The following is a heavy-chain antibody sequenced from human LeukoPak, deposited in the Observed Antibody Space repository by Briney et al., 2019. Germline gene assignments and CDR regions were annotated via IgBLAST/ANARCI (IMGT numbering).Heavy chain of an antibody. CDR2: INPNSGGT. CDR3: ARVDLNTRQNVIAALMRY. Sequence: ASVKVSCKASGYTFTGYYRHWVRQAPGQGLEWMGWINPNSGGTNYAQKFQGRVTMTRDTSISTAYMELSRLRSDDTAVYYCARVDLNTRQNVIAALMRYWGQGTLVTVSS. D-gene: IGHD6-6*01. CDR1: GYTFTGYY. V-gene: IGHV1-2*02. J-gene: IGHJ4*02.